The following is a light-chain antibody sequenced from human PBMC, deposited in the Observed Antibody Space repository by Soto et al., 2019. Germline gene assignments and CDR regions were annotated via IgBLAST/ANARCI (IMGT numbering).Light chain of an antibody. CDR2: DAS. CDR1: QSISSW. V-gene: IGKV1-5*01. CDR3: QQYNSYFLT. Sequence: DIQMTQSPSTLSASVGDRVTITCRASQSISSWLAWYQQKPGKAPKLLIYDASSLESGVPSRFSDSGSGTEFTLTIRSQQPDEFGTYYCQQYNSYFLTFGPWTKVDMK. J-gene: IGKJ3*01.